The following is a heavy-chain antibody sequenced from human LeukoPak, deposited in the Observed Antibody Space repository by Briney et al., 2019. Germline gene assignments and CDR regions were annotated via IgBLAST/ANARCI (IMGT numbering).Heavy chain of an antibody. CDR1: GYTFTGYY. CDR3: ARSQIPDF. CDR2: INPNSGDT. D-gene: IGHD2-21*01. J-gene: IGHJ4*02. Sequence: ASVKVSCKASGYTFTGYYMHWVRQAPGQGLEWMGWINPNSGDTKCAQKFQGRVTMTRDTSIGTAYMELSRLTSDDTAVYYCARSQIPDFWGQGTLVTASS. V-gene: IGHV1-2*02.